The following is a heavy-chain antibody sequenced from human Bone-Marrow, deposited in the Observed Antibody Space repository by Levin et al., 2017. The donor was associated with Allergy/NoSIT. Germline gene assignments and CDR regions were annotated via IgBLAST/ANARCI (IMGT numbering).Heavy chain of an antibody. CDR1: GVTVNSNY. CDR3: ARVASDYRKDDTEPHLYYFMDV. CDR2: FFDAETT. D-gene: IGHD4-11*01. V-gene: IGHV3-53*01. Sequence: PGGSLRLSCAASGVTVNSNYMTWVRQSPGKGLEWVSVFFDAETTYYADSVKGRFIVSRDNFKNIVYLQMNSLRADDTAVYYCARVASDYRKDDTEPHLYYFMDVWGKGTTVTVSS. J-gene: IGHJ6*03.